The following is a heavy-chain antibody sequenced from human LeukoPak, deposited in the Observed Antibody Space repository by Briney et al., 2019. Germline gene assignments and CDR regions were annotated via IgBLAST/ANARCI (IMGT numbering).Heavy chain of an antibody. J-gene: IGHJ3*02. CDR2: IYYSGST. CDR1: GCSISSYY. D-gene: IGHD3-10*01. V-gene: IGHV4-59*01. Sequence: SETLTLTCTVSGCSISSYYLSWIRQPPGKGLEWTGYIYYSGSTNYNPSLKSRVTISVDTSKNQFSLKLSSVTAADTAVYYCARVGMRRDAFDIWGQGTMVTVSS. CDR3: ARVGMRRDAFDI.